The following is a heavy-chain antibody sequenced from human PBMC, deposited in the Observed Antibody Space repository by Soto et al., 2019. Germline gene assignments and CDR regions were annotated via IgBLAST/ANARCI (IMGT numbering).Heavy chain of an antibody. CDR2: IGGGSGST. CDR1: GFTFTNYA. J-gene: IGHJ4*02. V-gene: IGHV3-23*01. Sequence: EVQLLESGGGFVQPGGSLRLSCAASGFTFTNYALSWVRQAPGKGLEWVSTIGGGSGSTSYADSVKGRFSISRENCKNTLYRQRSRLRAEDTGLYYCSTRMYSTSWYYFLSGGQGTRFTVSS. D-gene: IGHD6-13*01. CDR3: STRMYSTSWYYFLS.